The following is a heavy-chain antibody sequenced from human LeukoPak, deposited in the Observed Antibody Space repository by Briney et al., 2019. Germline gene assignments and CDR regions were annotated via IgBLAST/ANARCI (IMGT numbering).Heavy chain of an antibody. CDR3: AYYGGNSRGWFDP. D-gene: IGHD4-23*01. V-gene: IGHV1-2*02. J-gene: IGHJ5*02. CDR1: GYTFTGYY. CDR2: INPNSGGT. Sequence: ASVKVSCKASGYTFTGYYMHWVRQAPGQGLEWMGWINPNSGGTNYAQKLQGRVTMTTDTSTSTAYMELRSLRSDDTAVYYCAYYGGNSRGWFDPWGQGTLVTVSS.